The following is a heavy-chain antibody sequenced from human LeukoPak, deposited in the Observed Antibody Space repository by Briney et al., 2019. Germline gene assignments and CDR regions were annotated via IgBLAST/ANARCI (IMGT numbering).Heavy chain of an antibody. CDR1: DDSISSNSFQ. Sequence: SETLSLTCTVSDDSISSNSFQWGWIRQPPGKGLEWLATIYYTGSTYYNPSLKGRGTISLDMSKNQFSLKLTSVTAADTAVYYCARLRYYGSGVRGYFQHWSQGTLVTVSS. CDR3: ARLRYYGSGVRGYFQH. J-gene: IGHJ1*01. D-gene: IGHD3-10*01. V-gene: IGHV4-39*01. CDR2: IYYTGST.